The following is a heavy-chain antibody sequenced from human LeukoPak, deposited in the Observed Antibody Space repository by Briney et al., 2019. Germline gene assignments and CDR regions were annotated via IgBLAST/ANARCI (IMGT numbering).Heavy chain of an antibody. CDR1: GFSLSTSGMC. Sequence: SGPTLVNPTQTLTQTCTFSGFSLSTSGMCVSWIRQPPGKALEWLARIDWDDDKYYSTSLKTRLTISKDTSKNQVVLTMTNMDPVDTATYYCARMGHSSGWYDNWFDPWGQGTLVTVSS. D-gene: IGHD6-19*01. CDR2: IDWDDDK. V-gene: IGHV2-70*11. CDR3: ARMGHSSGWYDNWFDP. J-gene: IGHJ5*02.